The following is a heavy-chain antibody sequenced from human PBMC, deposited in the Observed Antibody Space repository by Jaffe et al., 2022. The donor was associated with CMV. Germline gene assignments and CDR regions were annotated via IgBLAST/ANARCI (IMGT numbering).Heavy chain of an antibody. CDR1: GFTFRSYS. CDR2: ISSSSSSI. V-gene: IGHV3-48*02. J-gene: IGHJ5*02. Sequence: EVHLGESGGGLVQPGGSLRLSCAASGFTFRSYSMTWVRQAPGKGLEWVSYISSSSSSIYYADSVKGRFTISRDNAKNSLYLQMNSLRDEDTAVYYCARAMYYYESSGYYSSNGWFDPWGQGTLVTVSS. D-gene: IGHD3-22*01. CDR3: ARAMYYYESSGYYSSNGWFDP.